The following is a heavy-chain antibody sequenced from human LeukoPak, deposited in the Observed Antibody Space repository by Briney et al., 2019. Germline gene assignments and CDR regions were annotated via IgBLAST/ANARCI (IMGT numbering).Heavy chain of an antibody. J-gene: IGHJ2*01. CDR2: IYYSGST. CDR1: GGSISSYY. CDR3: ARQGGYNHYWYFDL. D-gene: IGHD5-24*01. Sequence: SETLSLTCTVSGGSISSYYWSWIRQPPGKGLEWIGYIYYSGSTNYNPSLKSRVTISVDTSKSQFSLKLSSVTAADTAVYYCARQGGYNHYWYFDLWGRGTLVTVSS. V-gene: IGHV4-59*08.